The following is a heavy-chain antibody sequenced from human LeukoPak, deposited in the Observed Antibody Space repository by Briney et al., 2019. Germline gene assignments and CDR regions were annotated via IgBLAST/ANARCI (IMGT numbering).Heavy chain of an antibody. CDR3: ARSTSGWFWFDP. CDR2: IYHSGST. D-gene: IGHD6-19*01. J-gene: IGHJ5*02. V-gene: IGHV4-38-2*02. CDR1: GYSISSGYY. Sequence: SETLSLTCTVSGYSISSGYYWGWIRQPPGKGLEWIGSIYHSGSTYSSPSLKSRVTISVDTSRNQFSLKLTSVTAADTAVYYGARSTSGWFWFDPWGQGTLVTVSS.